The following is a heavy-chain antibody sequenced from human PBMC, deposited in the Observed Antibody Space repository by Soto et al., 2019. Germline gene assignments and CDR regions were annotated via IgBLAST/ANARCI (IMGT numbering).Heavy chain of an antibody. Sequence: PSETLSLTCTVSGGSISSSSYYWGWIRQPPGKGLEWIGSIYYSGSTYYNPSLKSRVTISVDTSKNQFSLKLSSVTAADTAVYYGGREVHFNYYDSGGGGFDYGGQGPLVTVPS. CDR2: IYYSGST. V-gene: IGHV4-39*02. CDR1: GGSISSSSYY. D-gene: IGHD3-22*01. CDR3: GREVHFNYYDSGGGGFDY. J-gene: IGHJ4*02.